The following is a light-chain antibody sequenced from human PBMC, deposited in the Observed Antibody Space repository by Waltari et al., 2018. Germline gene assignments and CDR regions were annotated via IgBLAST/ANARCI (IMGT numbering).Light chain of an antibody. J-gene: IGLJ2*01. V-gene: IGLV3-21*02. CDR2: DDS. Sequence: SYVLTQPPSVSVAPGQTARITCGGNKIGSKRVHWYQQKPGQAPVLVLYDDSDRPSGIPGRFSGSNSGNTATLTSSRVAAGDEADYYCHVWDSNSDHVVFGGGTKLTVL. CDR3: HVWDSNSDHVV. CDR1: KIGSKR.